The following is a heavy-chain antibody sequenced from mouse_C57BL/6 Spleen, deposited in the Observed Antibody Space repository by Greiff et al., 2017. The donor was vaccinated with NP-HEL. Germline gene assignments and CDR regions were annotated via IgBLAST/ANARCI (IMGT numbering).Heavy chain of an antibody. CDR2: ISDGGSYT. J-gene: IGHJ2*01. Sequence: EVPGVESGGGLVKPGGSLKLSCAASGFTFSSYAMSWVRQTPEKRLEWVATISDGGSYTYYPDNVKGRFTISRDNAKNNLYLQMSHLKSEDTAMYYCARDTLRWLPHYFDYWGQGTTLTVSS. V-gene: IGHV5-4*01. D-gene: IGHD2-3*01. CDR3: ARDTLRWLPHYFDY. CDR1: GFTFSSYA.